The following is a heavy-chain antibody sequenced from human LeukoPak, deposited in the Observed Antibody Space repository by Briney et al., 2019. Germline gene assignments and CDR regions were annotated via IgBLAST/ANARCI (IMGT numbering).Heavy chain of an antibody. J-gene: IGHJ2*01. CDR2: IYYSGNT. D-gene: IGHD5/OR15-5a*01. CDR1: GGSISSSSYY. V-gene: IGHV4-39*01. Sequence: KPSETLSLTCTVSGGSISSSSYYWGCIRQPPGKGLEWIGSIYYSGNTYHNPSLKSRVTISVDTSNNQFSLKLSSVTAADTAVYYCATGLPTYWYFDLWGRGTLVTVSS. CDR3: ATGLPTYWYFDL.